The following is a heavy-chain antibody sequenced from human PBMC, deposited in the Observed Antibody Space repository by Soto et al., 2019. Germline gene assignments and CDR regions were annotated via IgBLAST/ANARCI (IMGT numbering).Heavy chain of an antibody. CDR3: ARVGYLVTAIRDDAFDI. CDR2: MNPNSGNT. V-gene: IGHV1-8*01. J-gene: IGHJ3*02. D-gene: IGHD2-21*02. Sequence: SVKVSCKASGYTFTSYDINWVRQATGQGLEWMGWMNPNSGNTGYAQKFQGRVTMTRNTSISTAYMELSSLRSEDTAVYYCARVGYLVTAIRDDAFDIWGQGTMVTVSS. CDR1: GYTFTSYD.